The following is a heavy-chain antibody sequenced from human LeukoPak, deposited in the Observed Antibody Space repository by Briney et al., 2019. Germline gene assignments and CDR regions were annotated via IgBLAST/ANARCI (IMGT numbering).Heavy chain of an antibody. CDR1: GYTFTSYG. V-gene: IGHV1-18*01. CDR3: ARVEGLIAVAGLNWFDP. Sequence: ASVKVSFKASGYTFTSYGISGVRQAPGQGLEWMGWSSAYNGNTNYAQKLQGRVNMTTATSTSTAYMELRSLRSDDTAVYSCARVEGLIAVAGLNWFDPWGRGTLVTVSS. CDR2: SSAYNGNT. D-gene: IGHD6-19*01. J-gene: IGHJ5*02.